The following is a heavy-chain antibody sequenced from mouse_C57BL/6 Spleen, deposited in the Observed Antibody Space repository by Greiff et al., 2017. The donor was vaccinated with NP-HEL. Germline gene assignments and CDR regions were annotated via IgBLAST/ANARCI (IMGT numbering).Heavy chain of an antibody. CDR3: ARQNYYGSRSYYAMDY. CDR1: GFTFSSYT. CDR2: ISGGGGNT. J-gene: IGHJ4*01. D-gene: IGHD1-1*01. V-gene: IGHV5-9*01. Sequence: EVQLQESGGGLVKPGGSLKLSCAASGFTFSSYTMSWVRQTPEKRLEWVATISGGGGNTYYPDSVKGRFTISRDNAKNTLYLQMSSLRSEDTALYYCARQNYYGSRSYYAMDYWGQGTSVTVSS.